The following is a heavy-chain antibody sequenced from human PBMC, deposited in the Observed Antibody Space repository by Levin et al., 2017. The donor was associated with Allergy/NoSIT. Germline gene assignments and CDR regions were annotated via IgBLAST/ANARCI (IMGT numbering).Heavy chain of an antibody. J-gene: IGHJ4*02. D-gene: IGHD5-12*01. CDR3: AKVRSGYSGYDFDY. Sequence: GESLKISCAASGFTFSSYAMSWVRQAPGKGLEWVSAISGSGGSTYYADSVKGRFTISRDNSKNTLYLQMNSLRAEDTAVYYCAKVRSGYSGYDFDYWGQGTLVTVSS. CDR2: ISGSGGST. V-gene: IGHV3-23*01. CDR1: GFTFSSYA.